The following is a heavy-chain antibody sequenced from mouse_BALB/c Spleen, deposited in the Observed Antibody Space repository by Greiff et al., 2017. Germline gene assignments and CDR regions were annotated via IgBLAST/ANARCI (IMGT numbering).Heavy chain of an antibody. J-gene: IGHJ4*01. CDR1: GYTFTSYW. Sequence: VQLQQSGAELAKPGASVKMSCKASGYTFTSYWMHWVKQRPGQGLEWIGYINPSTGYTEYNQKFKDKATLTADNSSSTAYMQLSSLTSEDSAVYYCARQATMITTRAMDYWGQGTSVTVSA. D-gene: IGHD2-4*01. CDR3: ARQATMITTRAMDY. CDR2: INPSTGYT. V-gene: IGHV1-7*01.